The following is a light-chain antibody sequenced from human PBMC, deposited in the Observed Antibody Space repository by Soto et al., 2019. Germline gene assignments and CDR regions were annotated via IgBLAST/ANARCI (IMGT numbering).Light chain of an antibody. CDR2: EAS. J-gene: IGKJ5*01. CDR1: LSVNKY. Sequence: VLTQSPATLSLSPGERATLSCRASLSVNKYLAWYQQKPGQAPRLLIYEASKRATGIPARFSGSGSGTDFTLTISSLEPEDFAVYYCQQRSNWPSITFGQGTRLEI. CDR3: QQRSNWPSIT. V-gene: IGKV3-11*01.